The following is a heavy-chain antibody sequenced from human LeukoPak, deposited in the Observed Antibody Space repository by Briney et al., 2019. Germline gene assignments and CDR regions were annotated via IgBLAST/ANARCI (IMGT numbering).Heavy chain of an antibody. CDR2: ISGRGGSK. CDR1: GFTFRSSA. D-gene: IGHD4-17*01. Sequence: RGSLRLSRAAPGFTFRSSAMSWVRQAPGKGLEWGSGISGRGGSKYYADSVKGRSTISRDNSNNTLYLHMNSLRAEDTAVYYCAKGGGEHLISSGMDVWGQGTTVTVSS. J-gene: IGHJ6*02. V-gene: IGHV3-23*01. CDR3: AKGGGEHLISSGMDV.